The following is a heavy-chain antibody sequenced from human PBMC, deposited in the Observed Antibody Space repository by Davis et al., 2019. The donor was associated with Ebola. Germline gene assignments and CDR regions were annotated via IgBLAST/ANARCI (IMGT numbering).Heavy chain of an antibody. J-gene: IGHJ5*01. D-gene: IGHD3-9*01. CDR2: IYSGGST. V-gene: IGHV3-53*01. CDR3: ARVNAVTGYSRFDS. Sequence: GESLKISCAASGFTVSSNYMSWVRQAPGKGLEWVSVIYSGGSTYYADSVKGRFTISRDNAKNSLYLRMSSLRAEDTALYHCARVNAVTGYSRFDSWGQGTLVTVSS. CDR1: GFTVSSNY.